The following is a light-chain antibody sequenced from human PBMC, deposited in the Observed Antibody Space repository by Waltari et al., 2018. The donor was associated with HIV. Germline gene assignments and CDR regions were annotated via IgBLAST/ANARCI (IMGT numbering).Light chain of an antibody. CDR1: NIGSKR. J-gene: IGLJ2*01. CDR3: QVWESSTDDHQVV. Sequence: SYVLTQPPSVSVAPGQTARMTCGGNNIGSKRLHWYQQKPGQAPVLVVYDDRDRPSGIPERVAGSNFGNTATLTITRVEAGDEADYDCQVWESSTDDHQVVFGGGTKLTVL. V-gene: IGLV3-21*02. CDR2: DDR.